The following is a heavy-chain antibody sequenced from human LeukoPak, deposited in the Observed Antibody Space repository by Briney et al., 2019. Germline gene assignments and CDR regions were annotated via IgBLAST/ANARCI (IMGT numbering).Heavy chain of an antibody. CDR3: AKAWIQLWLDY. J-gene: IGHJ4*02. V-gene: IGHV3-30*18. CDR2: ISDGGTHL. CDR1: GFIFRNYG. Sequence: GGSLRLSCAGSGFIFRNYGMHWVRQAAGQGLEWVAVISDGGTHLYYADSVKGRFTISRDNSESTMYLQMNSLRAEDTAVYYCAKAWIQLWLDYWGQGTLVTVSS. D-gene: IGHD5-18*01.